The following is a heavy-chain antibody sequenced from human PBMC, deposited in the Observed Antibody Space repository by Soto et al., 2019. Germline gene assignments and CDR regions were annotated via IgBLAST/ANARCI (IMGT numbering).Heavy chain of an antibody. Sequence: SETLSLTCTVSGGSISSYYWSWIRQPPGKGLEWIGYIYYSGSTNYNPSLKSRVTISVDTSKNQFSLKLSSVTAADTAVYYCARHRGYSGYDYSFDYWGQGTLVTVSS. D-gene: IGHD5-12*01. CDR2: IYYSGST. V-gene: IGHV4-59*08. CDR3: ARHRGYSGYDYSFDY. J-gene: IGHJ4*02. CDR1: GGSISSYY.